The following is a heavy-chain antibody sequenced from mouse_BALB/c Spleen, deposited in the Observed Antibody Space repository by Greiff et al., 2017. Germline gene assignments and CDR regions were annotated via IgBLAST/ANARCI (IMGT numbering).Heavy chain of an antibody. J-gene: IGHJ2*01. CDR2: INPSNGRT. V-gene: IGHV1S81*02. D-gene: IGHD4-1*01. CDR3: ARRNWYYFDY. Sequence: QVQLQQPGAELVKPGASVKLSCKASGYTFTSYWMHWVKQRPGQGLEWIGEINPSNGRTNYNEKFKSKATLTVDKSSSTAYMQLSSLTSEDSAVYYCARRNWYYFDYWGQGTTLTGSS. CDR1: GYTFTSYW.